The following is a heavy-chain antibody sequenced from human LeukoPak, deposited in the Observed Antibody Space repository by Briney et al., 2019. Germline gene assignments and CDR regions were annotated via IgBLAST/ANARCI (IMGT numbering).Heavy chain of an antibody. CDR2: IRSKAYGGTT. V-gene: IGHV3-49*04. D-gene: IGHD2-2*01. Sequence: PGGSLRLSCTASGFTFGDYAMSWVRQAPGKGLEWVGFIRSKAYGGTTEYAASVKGRFTISRDDSKSIAYLQMNSLKTEDTAVYYCTSNPSGGYCSSTSCSPGIDYWGQGTLVTVSS. CDR1: GFTFGDYA. CDR3: TSNPSGGYCSSTSCSPGIDY. J-gene: IGHJ4*02.